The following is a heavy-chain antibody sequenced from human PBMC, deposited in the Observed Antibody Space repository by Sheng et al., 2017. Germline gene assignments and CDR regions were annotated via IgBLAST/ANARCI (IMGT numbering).Heavy chain of an antibody. J-gene: IGHJ5*02. V-gene: IGHV4-38-2*01. CDR3: ARVRGSPNCSGGSCYNWFDP. CDR1: GYSISSGYY. D-gene: IGHD2-15*01. CDR2: IYHSGST. Sequence: QVQLQESGPGLVKPSETLSLTCAVSGYSISSGYYWGWIRQPPGKGLEWIGSIYHSGSTYYNPSLKSRVTISVDTSKNQFSLKLSSVTAADTAVYYCARVRGSPNCSGGSCYNWFDPWGQGTLVTVSS.